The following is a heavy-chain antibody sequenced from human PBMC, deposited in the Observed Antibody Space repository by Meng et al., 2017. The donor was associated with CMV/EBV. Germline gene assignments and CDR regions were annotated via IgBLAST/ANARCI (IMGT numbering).Heavy chain of an antibody. Sequence: SETLSLTCTVSGGSVRSGGYYWSWIRQHPGKGLEWIASIYHNGNSYSNPSLKSRVTISVDTSRGQLSLRLTSVSAADTAVYYCARGGGATTPRWFDPWGQGTPVTVSS. D-gene: IGHD1-26*01. J-gene: IGHJ5*02. CDR3: ARGGGATTPRWFDP. CDR2: IYHNGNS. CDR1: GGSVRSGGYY. V-gene: IGHV4-31*03.